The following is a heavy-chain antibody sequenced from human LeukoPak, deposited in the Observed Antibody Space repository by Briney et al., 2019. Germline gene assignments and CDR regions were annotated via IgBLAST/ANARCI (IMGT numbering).Heavy chain of an antibody. D-gene: IGHD3-22*01. J-gene: IGHJ4*02. CDR2: ISGSGGST. CDR1: GFTFSSYA. CDR3: AKLMRDYYVSSGYYSYYFDY. Sequence: GGSLRLSCAASGFTFSSYAMSWVRQAPGKGLEWVSAISGSGGSTYYADSVKGRFTISRDNSKNTLYLQMNSLRAEDTAVYYCAKLMRDYYVSSGYYSYYFDYWGQGTLVTVSS. V-gene: IGHV3-23*01.